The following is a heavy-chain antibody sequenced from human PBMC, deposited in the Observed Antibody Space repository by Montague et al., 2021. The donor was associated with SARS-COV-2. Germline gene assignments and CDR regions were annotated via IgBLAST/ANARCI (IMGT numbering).Heavy chain of an antibody. CDR1: GYSISSKNW. CDR3: VRKTSGCYSFDD. V-gene: IGHV4-28*01. D-gene: IGHD1-26*01. J-gene: IGHJ4*02. CDR2: IYYSGST. Sequence: SETLSLTCAVSGYSISSKNWWGWIRQPPGKGLEWVGYIYYSGSTYYNPSLKSRVTMSVNTSKNQFSLKLTSVTAVDTAVYYCVRKTSGCYSFDDWGQGTLVTVSS.